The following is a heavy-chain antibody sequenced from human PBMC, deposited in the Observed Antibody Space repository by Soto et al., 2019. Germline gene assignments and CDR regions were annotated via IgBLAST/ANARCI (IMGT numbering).Heavy chain of an antibody. V-gene: IGHV3-33*01. Sequence: QVQLVESGGGVVQPGRSLRLSCAASRFTFRNYGMHWVRQAPGKGLEWLAVIWHDGSNQYYTDFVKGRFSISRDNSKSTLYLQMNSLRDDDTGIYYCARQTPSAYGDYACPDYWGQGTLVSVSS. CDR3: ARQTPSAYGDYACPDY. D-gene: IGHD4-17*01. CDR2: IWHDGSNQ. J-gene: IGHJ4*02. CDR1: RFTFRNYG.